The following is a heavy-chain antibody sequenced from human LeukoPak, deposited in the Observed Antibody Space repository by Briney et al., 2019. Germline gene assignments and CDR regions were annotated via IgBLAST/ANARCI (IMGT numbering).Heavy chain of an antibody. V-gene: IGHV3-53*01. CDR2: IYSGGST. CDR1: GFTVSSNY. J-gene: IGHJ4*02. CDR3: ARESPRTGYSSGRGLDY. Sequence: PGGSLRLSCAASGFTVSSNYMSWVRQAPGKGLEWVSVIYSGGSTYYADSVKGRFTISRDNSKNTLYLQMNSLRAEDTAVYYCARESPRTGYSSGRGLDYWGQGTLVTVSS. D-gene: IGHD6-19*01.